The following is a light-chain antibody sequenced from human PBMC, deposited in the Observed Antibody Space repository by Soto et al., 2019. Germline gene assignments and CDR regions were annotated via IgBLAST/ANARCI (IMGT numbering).Light chain of an antibody. CDR3: QSYDSRLSGYV. CDR2: GNS. Sequence: QSVLTQSPSVSGAPGQRVTISCTGSSSNIGAGYDVHWYQQLPGTAPKLLIYGNSNRPSGVPDRFSGSNSGTSASLAITGLQAEDEADYYCQSYDSRLSGYVFGTATKLTVL. J-gene: IGLJ1*01. V-gene: IGLV1-40*01. CDR1: SSNIGAGYD.